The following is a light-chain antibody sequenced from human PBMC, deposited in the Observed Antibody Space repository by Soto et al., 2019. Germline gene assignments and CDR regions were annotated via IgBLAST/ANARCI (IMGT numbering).Light chain of an antibody. Sequence: DIQMTHSPSSLSASVGDRVTITCRASQSISNFLNWYQQRQGQVPKLLIYAASTLHTGVPSRFSGSGSGTDFTLTITSLQPEDFTTYYCQQSHSTPPTFGQGTKVDNK. CDR2: AAS. J-gene: IGKJ1*01. V-gene: IGKV1-39*01. CDR1: QSISNF. CDR3: QQSHSTPPT.